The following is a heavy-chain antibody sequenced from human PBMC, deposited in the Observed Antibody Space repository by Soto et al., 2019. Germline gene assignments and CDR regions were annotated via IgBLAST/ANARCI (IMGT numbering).Heavy chain of an antibody. J-gene: IGHJ5*02. Sequence: GGSLRLSCAASGFTFDDYAMHWVRQAPGKGLEWVSGISWNSGSIGYADSVKGRFTISRDNAKNSLYLQMNSLRAEDTALYYCAKVRAAAGTGLDPWGQGTLVTVSS. V-gene: IGHV3-9*01. D-gene: IGHD6-13*01. CDR1: GFTFDDYA. CDR3: AKVRAAAGTGLDP. CDR2: ISWNSGSI.